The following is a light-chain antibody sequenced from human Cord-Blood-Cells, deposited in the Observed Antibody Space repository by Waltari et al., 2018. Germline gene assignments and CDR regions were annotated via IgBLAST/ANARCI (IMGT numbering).Light chain of an antibody. J-gene: IGLJ2*01. V-gene: IGLV2-11*01. CDR2: DVS. CDR1: SSDVGGYNY. Sequence: QSALTQPRPVSGSPGQSVTISCTGTSSDVGGYNYVSWSQQPPGKAPKLMIYDVSKRPSGVPDRFSGSKSGNTASLTISGLQAEDEADYYCCSYAGSVVFGGGTKLTVL. CDR3: CSYAGSVV.